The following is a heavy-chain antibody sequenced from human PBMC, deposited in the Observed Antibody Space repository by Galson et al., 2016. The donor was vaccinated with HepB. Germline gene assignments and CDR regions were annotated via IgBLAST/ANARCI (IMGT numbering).Heavy chain of an antibody. CDR3: AHSPNIAATRY. D-gene: IGHD6-13*01. J-gene: IGHJ4*02. Sequence: PALVKPTQTLTLTCTFSGFSLSTSGVLVGWIRQPPGKALEWLALVYWDADKRLNPSLKGRVTITKDTSKNQVVLTLTNMDPVDTASYYCAHSPNIAATRYWGQGTLVTVSA. CDR2: VYWDADK. V-gene: IGHV2-5*02. CDR1: GFSLSTSGVL.